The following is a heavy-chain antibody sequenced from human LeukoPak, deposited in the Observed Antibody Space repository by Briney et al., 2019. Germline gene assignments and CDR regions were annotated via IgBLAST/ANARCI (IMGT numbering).Heavy chain of an antibody. CDR2: IWYDGSNK. CDR1: GFTFSSYG. J-gene: IGHJ3*02. CDR3: GRFPRYYYDSSGYPGAFDI. V-gene: IGHV3-33*01. D-gene: IGHD3-22*01. Sequence: GGSLRLSCAASGFTFSSYGMHWVRQAPGKGLEWVAVIWYDGSNKYYADSVKGRFTISRDNSKNTLYLQMNSLRAEDTAVYYCGRFPRYYYDSSGYPGAFDIWGERTMVTVSS.